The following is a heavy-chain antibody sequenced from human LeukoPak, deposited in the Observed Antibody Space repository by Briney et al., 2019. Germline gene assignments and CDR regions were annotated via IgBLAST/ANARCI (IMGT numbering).Heavy chain of an antibody. J-gene: IGHJ4*02. Sequence: GSLRLSCAASGFTFSSHAMSGVRQAPGKGLEWVSGISGSGGSTYYADSVKGRFTISRDNSKNTLYVQMNSLRAEDTAVYYCAKGRAGIDYWGQGTLVIVSS. CDR2: ISGSGGST. CDR3: AKGRAGIDY. V-gene: IGHV3-23*01. CDR1: GFTFSSHA. D-gene: IGHD6-19*01.